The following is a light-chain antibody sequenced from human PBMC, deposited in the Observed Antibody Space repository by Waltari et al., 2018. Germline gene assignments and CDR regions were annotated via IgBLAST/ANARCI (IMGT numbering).Light chain of an antibody. J-gene: IGLJ1*01. CDR2: EVT. Sequence: QSGLAQPASASGSPGQSITITCTGTSSAVGNYNLVSLYQQRPGKAPTLLIYEVTKRAPGTSDRFSASKSGNTASLSISGLQAQEDEADYYCCSYVGLGTYVFGTGTKVTV. CDR1: SSAVGNYNL. V-gene: IGLV2-23*02. CDR3: CSYVGLGTYV.